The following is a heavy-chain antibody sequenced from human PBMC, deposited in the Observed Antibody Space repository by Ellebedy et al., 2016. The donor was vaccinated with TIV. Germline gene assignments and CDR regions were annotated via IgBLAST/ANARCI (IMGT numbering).Heavy chain of an antibody. Sequence: SVKVSCKASGGIFRSNAFSWVWQAPGQGLEWMGGIVAVFGTTTYAQKFQGRVTITADESTSTVYMELSSLTADDTAAYYCARYSGYHFRGNYFDYWGQGTLVTVSS. CDR1: GGIFRSNA. D-gene: IGHD5-12*01. J-gene: IGHJ4*02. CDR3: ARYSGYHFRGNYFDY. CDR2: IVAVFGTT. V-gene: IGHV1-69*13.